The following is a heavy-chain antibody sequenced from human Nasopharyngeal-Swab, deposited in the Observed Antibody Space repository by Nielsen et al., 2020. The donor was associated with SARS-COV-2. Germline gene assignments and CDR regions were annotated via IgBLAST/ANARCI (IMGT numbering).Heavy chain of an antibody. Sequence: SETLSLTCSVSGGSISSGDFYWSWIRQPAGKGLEWIGRIYTSGTTNYNPSLKSRVTISVDTSKNQFSLKLSSVTATDTALYCCAREELGGDYNWFDPWGQGTLVTVSS. V-gene: IGHV4-61*02. CDR2: IYTSGTT. D-gene: IGHD4-17*01. J-gene: IGHJ5*02. CDR3: AREELGGDYNWFDP. CDR1: GGSISSGDFY.